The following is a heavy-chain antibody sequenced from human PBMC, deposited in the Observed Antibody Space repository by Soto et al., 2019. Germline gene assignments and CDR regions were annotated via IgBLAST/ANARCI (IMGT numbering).Heavy chain of an antibody. Sequence: ASVKVSCKASGYTFTSYDINWVRQATGQGLEWMGWMNPNSGNTGYAQKFQGRVTMTRNTSISTAYMELSSLRSEDTAVYYCARDPDTALDYSWFDPWGQGTLVTVSS. CDR2: MNPNSGNT. D-gene: IGHD5-18*01. CDR1: GYTFTSYD. V-gene: IGHV1-8*01. J-gene: IGHJ5*02. CDR3: ARDPDTALDYSWFDP.